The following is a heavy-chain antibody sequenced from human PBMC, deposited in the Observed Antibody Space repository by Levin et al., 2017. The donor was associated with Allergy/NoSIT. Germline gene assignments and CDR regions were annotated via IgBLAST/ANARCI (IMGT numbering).Heavy chain of an antibody. D-gene: IGHD3-10*01. J-gene: IGHJ5*02. V-gene: IGHV2-5*02. CDR2: IYWDDDK. Sequence: SGPTLVKPTQTLTLTCTFSGFSLSTSGVGVGWIRQPPGKALEWLAPIYWDDDKRYRSALKSRLTITKDTSKNQVVLTMTNMDPVATATYYCAHRFPNGGWFDPWGQGILVTVSS. CDR1: GFSLSTSGVG. CDR3: AHRFPNGGWFDP.